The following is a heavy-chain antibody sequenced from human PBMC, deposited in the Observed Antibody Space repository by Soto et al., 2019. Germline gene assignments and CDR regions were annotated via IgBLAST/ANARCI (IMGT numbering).Heavy chain of an antibody. J-gene: IGHJ5*02. Sequence: PSETLSLTCAVSSGSISSSNWWSWVRQPPGKGLEWIGEIYHSGSTNYNPSLKSRVTISVDKSKNQFSLKLSSVTAADTAVYYCARRSSRQGTWFDPWGQGTLVTVSS. D-gene: IGHD1-1*01. CDR1: SGSISSSNW. CDR3: ARRSSRQGTWFDP. CDR2: IYHSGST. V-gene: IGHV4-4*02.